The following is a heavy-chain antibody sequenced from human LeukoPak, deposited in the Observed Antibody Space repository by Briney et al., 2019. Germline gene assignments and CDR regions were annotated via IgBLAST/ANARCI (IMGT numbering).Heavy chain of an antibody. CDR3: ASISSGWYDAFDI. V-gene: IGHV1-8*03. CDR1: GYTFTSYD. CDR2: MNPNSGNT. Sequence: GASVKVSCKASGYTFTSYDINWVRQATGQGLEWMGWMNPNSGNTGYAQKFQGRVTLTRNTSISTAYMELRSLRSEDTAVYYCASISSGWYDAFDIWGQGTMVTVSS. J-gene: IGHJ3*02. D-gene: IGHD6-19*01.